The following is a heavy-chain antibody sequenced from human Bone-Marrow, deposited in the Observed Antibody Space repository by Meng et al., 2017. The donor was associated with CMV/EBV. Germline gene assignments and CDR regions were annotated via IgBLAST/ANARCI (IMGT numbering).Heavy chain of an antibody. Sequence: ETLSLTCAASGFTFSSYSMNWVRQAPGKGLEWVSSISSSSSYIYYADSVKGRFTISRDNANNSLSLQLNYPRVEDTAIYYCARVERSDDSRYRPFDYWGQGSLVTVPQ. D-gene: IGHD3-16*01. CDR3: ARVERSDDSRYRPFDY. J-gene: IGHJ4*02. V-gene: IGHV3-21*01. CDR2: ISSSSSYI. CDR1: GFTFSSYS.